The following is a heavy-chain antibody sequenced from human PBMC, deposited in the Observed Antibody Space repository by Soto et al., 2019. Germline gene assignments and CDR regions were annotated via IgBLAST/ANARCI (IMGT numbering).Heavy chain of an antibody. D-gene: IGHD5-18*01. V-gene: IGHV4-30-4*01. Sequence: SETLSLTCTVSGGSISSGDYYWSWIRQPPGKGLEWIGYIYYSGSTYYNQSLKSRVTISVDTSKNQFSLKLSSVTAADTAVYYCARDWGYSYGKPQPPSEYYGMDVWGQGTTVTVSS. CDR3: ARDWGYSYGKPQPPSEYYGMDV. CDR1: GGSISSGDYY. CDR2: IYYSGST. J-gene: IGHJ6*02.